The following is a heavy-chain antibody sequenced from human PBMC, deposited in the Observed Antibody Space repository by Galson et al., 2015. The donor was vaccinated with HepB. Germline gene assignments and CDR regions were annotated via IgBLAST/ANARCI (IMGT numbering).Heavy chain of an antibody. CDR1: GFDFNNCG. J-gene: IGHJ4*02. CDR2: MWSDGSNK. Sequence: SLRLSCAASGFDFNNCGMHWVRQAPGKGPEWVAVMWSDGSNKLYADSVKGRFTISRDNSNNTLYLQMNSLGAEDTAVYYCAREGKEGPGPSWHFWGQGTPATV. D-gene: IGHD3-10*01. V-gene: IGHV3-33*01. CDR3: AREGKEGPGPSWHF.